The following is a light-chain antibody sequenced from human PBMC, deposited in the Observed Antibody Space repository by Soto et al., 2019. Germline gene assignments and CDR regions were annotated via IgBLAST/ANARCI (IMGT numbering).Light chain of an antibody. CDR1: QAIRNY. CDR3: QKYNSAPLT. V-gene: IGKV1-27*01. CDR2: AAS. J-gene: IGKJ4*01. Sequence: DIQMTQSPSSLSASVGDRVAITCRASQAIRNYLAWYQQKPGKVPKVLIYAASTLQSVVPARFSGSGFGTDFTLTISSLQPEDVATYYCQKYNSAPLTFGGGTKVEIK.